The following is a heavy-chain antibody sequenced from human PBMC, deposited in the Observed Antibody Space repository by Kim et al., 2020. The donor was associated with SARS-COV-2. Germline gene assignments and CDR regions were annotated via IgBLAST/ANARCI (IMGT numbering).Heavy chain of an antibody. D-gene: IGHD5-12*01. J-gene: IGHJ4*02. CDR3: ARVGIVAGSFDY. Sequence: YVESVKGRLTISRDNTKNSLYLQMNSLRAEDTAVYYCARVGIVAGSFDYWGQGTLVTVSS. V-gene: IGHV3-7*01.